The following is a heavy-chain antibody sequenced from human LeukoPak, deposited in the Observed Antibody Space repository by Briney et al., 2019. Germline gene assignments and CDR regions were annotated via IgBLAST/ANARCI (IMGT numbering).Heavy chain of an antibody. CDR1: GFTFSSYA. D-gene: IGHD6-6*01. V-gene: IGHV3-64*01. J-gene: IGHJ4*02. CDR2: ISSNGGNT. Sequence: GGSLRLSCAASGFTFSSYAMHWVRQVPGKGLEYVSAISSNGGNTYYANSVKGRFTISRDNSKNTLYLQMGSLRGEDMAVYYCARGESEYSSSAGDYWGLGTLVTVSS. CDR3: ARGESEYSSSAGDY.